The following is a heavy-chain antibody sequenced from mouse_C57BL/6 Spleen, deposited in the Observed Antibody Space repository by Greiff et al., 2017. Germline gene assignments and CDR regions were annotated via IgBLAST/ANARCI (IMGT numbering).Heavy chain of an antibody. J-gene: IGHJ2*01. V-gene: IGHV1-26*01. CDR2: INPNNGGT. Sequence: EVQLQQSGPELVKPGASVKISCKASGYTFTDYYMNWVKQSHGKSLEWIGDINPNNGGTSYNQKFKGKATLTVDKSSSTAYMELRSLTSEDSAVXYCARLETGSFDYWGQGTTLTVSS. D-gene: IGHD4-1*01. CDR3: ARLETGSFDY. CDR1: GYTFTDYY.